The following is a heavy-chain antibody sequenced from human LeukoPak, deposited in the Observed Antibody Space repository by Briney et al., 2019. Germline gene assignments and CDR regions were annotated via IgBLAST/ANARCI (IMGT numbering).Heavy chain of an antibody. D-gene: IGHD2-2*01. CDR3: AREVVIVVEPAANTIDY. CDR1: GFTFRDYT. J-gene: IGHJ4*02. CDR2: ISKSSTYI. V-gene: IGHV3-21*01. Sequence: GGSLRLSCAASGFTFRDYTMNWVRQAPGKGLEWVSAISKSSTYIRYADSVKGRFTVSRDNAKNSLFLQMNSLRVEDTAVYYCAREVVIVVEPAANTIDYWGQGTRVTVSS.